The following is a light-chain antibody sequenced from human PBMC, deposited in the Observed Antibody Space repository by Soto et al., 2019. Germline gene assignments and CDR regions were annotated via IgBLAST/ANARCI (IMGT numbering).Light chain of an antibody. V-gene: IGKV3-15*01. J-gene: IGKJ1*01. CDR3: QQYNNWPPWT. Sequence: EIVMPQSPATLSVSPGERATLSCRASQSVSSNLAWYQQKPGQAPRLLIYGASTRATGIPARFSGRGSGTEFTLTISSLQSEYFAVYYCQQYNNWPPWTFGQGTKVDIK. CDR2: GAS. CDR1: QSVSSN.